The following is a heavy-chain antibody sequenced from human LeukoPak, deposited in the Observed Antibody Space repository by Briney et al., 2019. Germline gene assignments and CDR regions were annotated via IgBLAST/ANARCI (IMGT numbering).Heavy chain of an antibody. CDR2: ISYDGSNK. D-gene: IGHD2-2*02. Sequence: GRSLRLSCAASGFTFSSYAMHWVRQAPGKGLEWVAVISYDGSNKYYADSVKGRFTISRDNSKNTLHLQMNSLRAEDTAVYYCARANCSSTSCYIPADYWGQGTLVTVSS. V-gene: IGHV3-30-3*01. CDR3: ARANCSSTSCYIPADY. CDR1: GFTFSSYA. J-gene: IGHJ4*02.